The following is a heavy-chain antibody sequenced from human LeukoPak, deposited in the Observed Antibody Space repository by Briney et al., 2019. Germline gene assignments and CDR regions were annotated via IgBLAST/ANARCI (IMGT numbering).Heavy chain of an antibody. CDR1: GFAFSDYW. Sequence: GGSLRLSCAASGFAFSDYWMTWVRQAPGRGLEWVANIKQDGSEKYLVDSVKGRFTISRDNAKGSLYLQMNSMRAEDTAVYYCVRAPYYSGIEHYFDHWGQGILVTVSS. V-gene: IGHV3-7*03. CDR3: VRAPYYSGIEHYFDH. D-gene: IGHD3-22*01. CDR2: IKQDGSEK. J-gene: IGHJ4*02.